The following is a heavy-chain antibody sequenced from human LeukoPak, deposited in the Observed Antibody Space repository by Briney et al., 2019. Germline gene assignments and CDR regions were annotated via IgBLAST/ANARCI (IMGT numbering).Heavy chain of an antibody. Sequence: GGSLRLSCAASGFTFDSYAMSWVRQAPGKGLEWVSSISGSGYSTYYGDSVRGRFTISRENSKNMLYLQMNSLRPEDTAVYYCARVTYDCSGGSCYRYYYYGMDVWGQGTTVTVSS. CDR3: ARVTYDCSGGSCYRYYYYGMDV. V-gene: IGHV3-23*01. J-gene: IGHJ6*02. CDR1: GFTFDSYA. D-gene: IGHD2-15*01. CDR2: ISGSGYST.